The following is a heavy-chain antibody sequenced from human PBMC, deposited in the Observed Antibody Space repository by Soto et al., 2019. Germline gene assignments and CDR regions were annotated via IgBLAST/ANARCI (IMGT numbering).Heavy chain of an antibody. J-gene: IGHJ5*02. CDR3: AREFIDYYDSSGRGGWFDP. D-gene: IGHD3-22*01. CDR2: IIPIFGTA. Sequence: QVQLVQSGAEVKKPGSSVKVSCKASGGTFISYAISWVRQAPGQGLEWMGGIIPIFGTANYAQKFQGRVTITADESTSTAYMELSSLRSEDTAVYYCAREFIDYYDSSGRGGWFDPWGQGTLVTVSS. CDR1: GGTFISYA. V-gene: IGHV1-69*12.